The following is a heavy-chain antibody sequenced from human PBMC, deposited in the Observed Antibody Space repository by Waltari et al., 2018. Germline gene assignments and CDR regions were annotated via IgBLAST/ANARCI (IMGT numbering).Heavy chain of an antibody. J-gene: IGHJ4*02. D-gene: IGHD6-25*01. V-gene: IGHV5-51*03. Sequence: EVQLVQSGAEVKKPGESLKISCTGSGYSFTSYWIGWVSQMPGKGLEWMGIIDPGDSNTRYSPSFPSQVTTSADKAISTAYLQWSSLKASDTAMYYCARSRSGGTHYFDYWGQGTLVTVSS. CDR3: ARSRSGGTHYFDY. CDR2: IDPGDSNT. CDR1: GYSFTSYW.